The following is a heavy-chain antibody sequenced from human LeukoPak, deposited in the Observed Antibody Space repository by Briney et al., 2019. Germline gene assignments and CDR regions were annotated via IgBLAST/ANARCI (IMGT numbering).Heavy chain of an antibody. CDR3: ARRVGATIYSGSYADY. D-gene: IGHD1-26*01. Sequence: GGSLRLSCAASGFTFNNAWMSWVRQAPGKGLEWIGRIKSKSDGGTTDYAAPVKGRFSISRDDSKNTVYLQMNSLKTEDTALYYCARRVGATIYSGSYADYWGQGTLVTVSS. J-gene: IGHJ4*02. V-gene: IGHV3-15*01. CDR2: IKSKSDGGTT. CDR1: GFTFNNAW.